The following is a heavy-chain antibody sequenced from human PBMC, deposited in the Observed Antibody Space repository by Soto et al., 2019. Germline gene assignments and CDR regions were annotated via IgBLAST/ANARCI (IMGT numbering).Heavy chain of an antibody. CDR1: GGSFSGYY. Sequence: SETLSLTCAVYGGSFSGYYWTWIRQTPGKGLEWIGEIHHSGRTNYNPSLKSRVSISADTSKTQFSLNLTSVTAADTAVYYCARGECSSNYCFTRWALDIWGQGTVVTVSS. J-gene: IGHJ3*02. V-gene: IGHV4-34*01. D-gene: IGHD2-2*01. CDR3: ARGECSSNYCFTRWALDI. CDR2: IHHSGRT.